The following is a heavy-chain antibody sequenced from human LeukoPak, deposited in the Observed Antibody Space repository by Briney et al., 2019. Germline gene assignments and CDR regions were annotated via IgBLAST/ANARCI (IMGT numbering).Heavy chain of an antibody. CDR3: AKDHRPRELIDAFDI. J-gene: IGHJ3*02. CDR1: GFTFSSYA. CDR2: ISGSGGST. Sequence: GGSLRLSCAASGFTFSSYAMSWVRQAPGKGLEWVSAISGSGGSTYYADSVKGRFTISRDNSKNTLYLQMNSLGAEDTAVYYCAKDHRPRELIDAFDIWGQGTMVTVSS. D-gene: IGHD1-26*01. V-gene: IGHV3-23*01.